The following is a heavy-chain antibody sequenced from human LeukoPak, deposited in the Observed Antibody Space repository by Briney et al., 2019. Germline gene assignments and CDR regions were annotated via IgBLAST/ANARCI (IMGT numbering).Heavy chain of an antibody. J-gene: IGHJ6*03. CDR3: ARGPGSSWYGGNYYYYYMDV. CDR2: IRYDGSNK. CDR1: GFTFSSYG. Sequence: GGSLRLSCTASGFTFSSYGMHWVRQAPGKGLEWVAFIRYDGSNKYYADSVKGRFTISRDNSKNTLYLQMNSLRAEDTAVYYCARGPGSSWYGGNYYYYYMDVWGKGTTVTISS. D-gene: IGHD6-13*01. V-gene: IGHV3-30*02.